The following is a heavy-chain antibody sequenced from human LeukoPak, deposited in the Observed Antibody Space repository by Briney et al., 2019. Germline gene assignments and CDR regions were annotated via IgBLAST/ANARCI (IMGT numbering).Heavy chain of an antibody. Sequence: GGSLRLSCTASGFIFRTYNMNWVRQAPGKGLEWVSSISTSSSYIYYADSVKGRFTISRDNAKNSLYLQMNSLRAEDTAVYYCARGSPLGYSYGYYFDYWGQGTLVTVPS. CDR2: ISTSSSYI. CDR1: GFIFRTYN. J-gene: IGHJ4*02. V-gene: IGHV3-21*01. D-gene: IGHD5-18*01. CDR3: ARGSPLGYSYGYYFDY.